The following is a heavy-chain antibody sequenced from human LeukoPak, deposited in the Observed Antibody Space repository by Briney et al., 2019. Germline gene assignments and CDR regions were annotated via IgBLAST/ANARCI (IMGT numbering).Heavy chain of an antibody. CDR1: GGSISSGGYS. J-gene: IGHJ4*02. D-gene: IGHD3-9*01. Sequence: SQTLSLTCAVSGGSISSGGYSWSWIRQPPGKGLEWIGYIYHTGGTYYNPSLKSRVTISVDRSKNQFSLNLSSVTAADTAVYYCARGGPLRYFDWLSSPFDYWGQGTLVTVSS. V-gene: IGHV4-30-2*01. CDR3: ARGGPLRYFDWLSSPFDY. CDR2: IYHTGGT.